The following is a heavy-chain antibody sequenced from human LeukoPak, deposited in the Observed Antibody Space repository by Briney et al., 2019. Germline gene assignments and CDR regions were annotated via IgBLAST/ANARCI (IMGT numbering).Heavy chain of an antibody. CDR3: SRHLATATSVFDS. CDR2: IFYSGST. J-gene: IGHJ4*02. D-gene: IGHD1-26*01. CDR1: GGSISNYY. V-gene: IGHV4-59*01. Sequence: SETLPLTCAVSGGSISNYYWSWIRQPPGEGLEWIGYIFYSGSTNYNPSLKSRVTISVDSSRNQFSLKMNSVTTADTAVYYCSRHLATATSVFDSWGRGTLVTVSS.